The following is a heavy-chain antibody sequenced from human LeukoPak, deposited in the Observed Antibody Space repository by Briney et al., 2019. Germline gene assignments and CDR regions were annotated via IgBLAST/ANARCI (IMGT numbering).Heavy chain of an antibody. Sequence: GGSLRLSCAASGFTFSSYEMNWVRQAPGKGLEWVSYISSGGSTIYYADSVRGRFTISRDNAKNSLYLQMNSLRAEDTAVYYCARVRDGSQDYWGQGTLVTVSS. CDR1: GFTFSSYE. CDR2: ISSGGSTI. D-gene: IGHD5-24*01. CDR3: ARVRDGSQDY. J-gene: IGHJ4*02. V-gene: IGHV3-48*03.